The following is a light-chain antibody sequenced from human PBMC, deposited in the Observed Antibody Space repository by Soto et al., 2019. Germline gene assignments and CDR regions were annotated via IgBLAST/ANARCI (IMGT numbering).Light chain of an antibody. V-gene: IGKV3-15*01. Sequence: EIVLTQSPGTLSLSPGERATLSCRASQSVTNFLAWYQQKPGQAPRLLIYDASTRATGIPARFSGSGSGTEFTLTISSLQSEDFAVYYCQQYNSWPLTFGGGTKVDIK. CDR1: QSVTNF. CDR2: DAS. CDR3: QQYNSWPLT. J-gene: IGKJ4*01.